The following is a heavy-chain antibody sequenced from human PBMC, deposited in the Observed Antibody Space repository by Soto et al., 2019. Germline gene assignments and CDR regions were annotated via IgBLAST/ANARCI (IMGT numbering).Heavy chain of an antibody. J-gene: IGHJ4*02. CDR3: ARGLYGDYYYFDY. CDR2: IYYSGST. D-gene: IGHD4-17*01. V-gene: IGHV4-30-4*05. Sequence: PGKGLEWIGNIYYSGSTYYNPSLKSRVTISVDTSKNQFSLKLSSVTAADTAVYYCARGLYGDYYYFDYWGQRT.